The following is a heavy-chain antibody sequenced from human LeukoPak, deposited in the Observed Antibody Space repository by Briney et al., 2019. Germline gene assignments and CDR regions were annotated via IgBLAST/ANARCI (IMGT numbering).Heavy chain of an antibody. CDR2: ISAYNGNT. CDR1: GYTFTSYG. J-gene: IGHJ6*03. Sequence: ASVKVSCKASGYTFTSYGISWVRQAPGQGLEWMGWISAYNGNTNYAQKLQGRVTMTTDTSTSTAYMELRSLRSDDTAVYYCARDTNRITGTTSTVYHYYMDVWGKGTTVTVSS. V-gene: IGHV1-18*01. CDR3: ARDTNRITGTTSTVYHYYMDV. D-gene: IGHD1-7*01.